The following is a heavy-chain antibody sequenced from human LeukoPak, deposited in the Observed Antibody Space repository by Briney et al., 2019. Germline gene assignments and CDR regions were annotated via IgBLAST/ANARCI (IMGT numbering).Heavy chain of an antibody. V-gene: IGHV4-34*01. CDR2: INHSGST. D-gene: IGHD4-17*01. CDR1: GGSFSGYY. CDR3: ARGLLRNTVTTKAFDI. J-gene: IGHJ3*02. Sequence: PSETLSLTCAVYGGSFSGYYWSWIRQPPGKGLEWIGEINHSGSTNYNPSLKSRVTISVDTSKNQFSLKLSSVTAADTAVYYCARGLLRNTVTTKAFDIWGQGTMVTVSS.